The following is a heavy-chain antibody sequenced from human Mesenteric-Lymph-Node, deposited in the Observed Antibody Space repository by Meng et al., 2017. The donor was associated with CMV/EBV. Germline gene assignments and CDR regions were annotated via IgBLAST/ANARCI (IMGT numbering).Heavy chain of an antibody. Sequence: TVSGGSVSSGSYYWNWIRQPPGKGLEWIGHISYSGGINYNPSLNSRVTISAVTSKNQFSLRLRSMTAADTAVYYCARGPDQLQENLQHWGQGTLVTVSS. CDR2: ISYSGGI. D-gene: IGHD2-2*01. CDR1: GGSVSSGSYY. CDR3: ARGPDQLQENLQH. J-gene: IGHJ1*01. V-gene: IGHV4-61*01.